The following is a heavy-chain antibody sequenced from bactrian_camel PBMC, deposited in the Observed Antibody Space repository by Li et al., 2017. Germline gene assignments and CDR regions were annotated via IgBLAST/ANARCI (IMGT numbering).Heavy chain of an antibody. J-gene: IGHJ6*01. CDR2: IDLRGGA. D-gene: IGHD2*01. CDR1: IHTFMAYC. CDR3: AAEEFCGAAVGAELWHSGAEFGS. V-gene: IGHV3S55*01. Sequence: HVQLVESGGGSVQAGGSLTLSCDASIHTFMAYCMAWFWQAPGKEREAVAHIDLRGGAIYADSVNGRFNISKSRDGAKKTLYLQMNDLRPEDTAMYFCAAEEFCGAAVGAELWHSGAEFGSWGQGTQVTVS.